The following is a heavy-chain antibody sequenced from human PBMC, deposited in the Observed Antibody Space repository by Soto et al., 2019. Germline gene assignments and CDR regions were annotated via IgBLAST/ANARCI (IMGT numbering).Heavy chain of an antibody. CDR2: ISSSSSTI. V-gene: IGHV3-48*02. J-gene: IGHJ5*02. CDR1: GFTFSSSS. Sequence: EVQVVESGGGLVQPGGSLRLSCAASGFTFSSSSMNWVRQAPGKGLEWISYISSSSSTIYADSVKGRFTISRDNAKSSLYLQMNSLRDEDTAVYYCARVIWSGHLTSDLWGQGTLVTVSS. D-gene: IGHD3-3*01. CDR3: ARVIWSGHLTSDL.